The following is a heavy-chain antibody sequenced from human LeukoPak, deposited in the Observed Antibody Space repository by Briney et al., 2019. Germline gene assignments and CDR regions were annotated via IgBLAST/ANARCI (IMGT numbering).Heavy chain of an antibody. CDR2: IYPGDSDT. Sequence: GESLKISCQGSGYSFTSYWIGWVRQMPGKGPEWMGIIYPGDSDTRYSPSFQGQVTISADKSISTAYLQWSSLKASDTAMYYCARRRDLYSGSYYPFDYWGQGTLVTVSS. V-gene: IGHV5-51*01. J-gene: IGHJ4*02. CDR1: GYSFTSYW. D-gene: IGHD1-26*01. CDR3: ARRRDLYSGSYYPFDY.